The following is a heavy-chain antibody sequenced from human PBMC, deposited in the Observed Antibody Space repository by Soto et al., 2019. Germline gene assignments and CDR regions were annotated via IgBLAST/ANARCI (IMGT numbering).Heavy chain of an antibody. Sequence: GESLKISCAASGFTFSSYSMNWVRQAPGKGLEWVSYISSSSSTIYYADSVKGRFTISRDNAKNSLYLQMNSLRDEDTAVYYCARDRSLYYGGNSDAFDIWGQGTMVTVSS. D-gene: IGHD4-17*01. V-gene: IGHV3-48*02. CDR3: ARDRSLYYGGNSDAFDI. CDR1: GFTFSSYS. CDR2: ISSSSSTI. J-gene: IGHJ3*02.